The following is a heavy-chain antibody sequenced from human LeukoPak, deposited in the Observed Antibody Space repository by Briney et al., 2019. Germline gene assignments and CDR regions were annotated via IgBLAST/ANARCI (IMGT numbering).Heavy chain of an antibody. D-gene: IGHD3-3*01. V-gene: IGHV4-34*01. Sequence: SETLSLTCAVYGGSFSGYYWSWIRQPPGKGLEWIGEINHSGSTNYNPSLKSRVTISVDTSKNQFSLKLSSVTAADTAVYYCASHSVRSGYYTGSASYGMDVWGQGTTVTVSS. CDR1: GGSFSGYY. CDR2: INHSGST. J-gene: IGHJ6*02. CDR3: ASHSVRSGYYTGSASYGMDV.